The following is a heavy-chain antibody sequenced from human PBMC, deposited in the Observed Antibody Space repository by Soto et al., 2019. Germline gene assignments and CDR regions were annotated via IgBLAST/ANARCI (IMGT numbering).Heavy chain of an antibody. D-gene: IGHD2-21*02. Sequence: SGPTLVNPTQTLTLTCTFSGFSLSTSGVGVGWIRQPPGKALEWLALIYWDDDKRYSPSLKSRLTITKDTSKNQVVLTMTNMDPVDTATYYCALLPYCGGDCYPGPYNWFDPWGQGTLVTVSS. CDR2: IYWDDDK. CDR1: GFSLSTSGVG. J-gene: IGHJ5*02. V-gene: IGHV2-5*02. CDR3: ALLPYCGGDCYPGPYNWFDP.